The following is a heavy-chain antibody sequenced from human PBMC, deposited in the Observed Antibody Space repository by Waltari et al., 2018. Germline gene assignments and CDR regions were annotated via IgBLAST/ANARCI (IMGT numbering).Heavy chain of an antibody. D-gene: IGHD5-12*01. CDR2: INHAGNI. V-gene: IGHV4-34*01. Sequence: VQLHQWGAGLLQPSETLSLTCGLQWGSFYVYYWSWVRQSPGKGLEWIGEINHAGNINYNPSLKSRVTISIDPSKNQFSLKVKSVIAADTAVYYCARISGLDFATPIWAQGTVVTVSS. CDR3: ARISGLDFATPI. CDR1: WGSFYVYY. J-gene: IGHJ3*02.